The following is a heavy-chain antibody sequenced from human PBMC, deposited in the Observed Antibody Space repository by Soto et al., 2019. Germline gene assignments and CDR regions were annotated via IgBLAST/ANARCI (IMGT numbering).Heavy chain of an antibody. Sequence: GESLKISCAASGFTFSSYAMSWVRQAPGKGLEWVSAISGSGGSTYYADSVKGRFTISRDNSKNTLYLQMNSLRAEDTAVYYCAKDKGIAVAGTLGTFDYWGQGTLVTVSS. CDR3: AKDKGIAVAGTLGTFDY. J-gene: IGHJ4*02. CDR1: GFTFSSYA. CDR2: ISGSGGST. D-gene: IGHD6-19*01. V-gene: IGHV3-23*01.